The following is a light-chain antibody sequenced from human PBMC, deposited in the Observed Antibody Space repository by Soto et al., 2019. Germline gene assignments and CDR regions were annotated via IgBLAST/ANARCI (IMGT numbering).Light chain of an antibody. CDR3: SSYAGSSNV. CDR2: EVN. V-gene: IGLV2-8*01. Sequence: QSVLTQPASVSGSPGQSITISCTGTSSDVGYYNYVSWYQQHPGKAPKLIIYEVNKRPSGVPDRFSGSKSGNTASLTVSGLQAEDEADYYCSSYAGSSNVFGTGTKVTVL. CDR1: SSDVGYYNY. J-gene: IGLJ1*01.